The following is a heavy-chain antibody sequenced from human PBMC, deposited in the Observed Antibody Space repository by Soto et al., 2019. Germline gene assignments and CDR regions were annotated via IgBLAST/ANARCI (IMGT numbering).Heavy chain of an antibody. CDR3: AKDRFGEYFYYGMDV. CDR2: ISGSGGST. CDR1: GFTFSSYA. D-gene: IGHD3-10*01. V-gene: IGHV3-23*01. J-gene: IGHJ6*02. Sequence: EVQLLESGGGLVQPGGSLRPSCAASGFTFSSYAMNWVRQAPGKGLEWVSGISGSGGSTYYADSVKGRFTISRDNSKNTLYLQMNSLRAEDTAVYYCAKDRFGEYFYYGMDVWGQGTTVTVSS.